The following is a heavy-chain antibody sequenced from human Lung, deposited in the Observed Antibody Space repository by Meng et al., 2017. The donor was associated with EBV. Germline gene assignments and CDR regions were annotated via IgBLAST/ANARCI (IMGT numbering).Heavy chain of an antibody. CDR1: GGSFSGYY. D-gene: IGHD1-26*01. Sequence: VQIQQGGAGLLKPSEALSLPSAVYGGSFSGYYWSWIRQPPGKGLEWIGEIDHSGSTNYNPSLKSRVTISEDTSKIQFSLRLTSVTAADTAVYYCALYSGNHQFDYWGQGTLVTVSS. CDR3: ALYSGNHQFDY. V-gene: IGHV4-34*01. CDR2: IDHSGST. J-gene: IGHJ4*02.